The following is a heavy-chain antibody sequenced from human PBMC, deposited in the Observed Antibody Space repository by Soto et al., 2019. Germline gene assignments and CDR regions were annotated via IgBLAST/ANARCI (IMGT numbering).Heavy chain of an antibody. J-gene: IGHJ4*02. CDR3: AKELVGAIAIDY. V-gene: IGHV3-30*18. Sequence: PGGSLRLSCAASGFTFSSYGMHWVRQAPGKGLEWVAVISYDGSNKYYADSVKGRFTISRDNSKNTLYLQMNSLRAEDTAVYYCAKELVGAIAIDYWGQGTLVTVSS. CDR2: ISYDGSNK. CDR1: GFTFSSYG. D-gene: IGHD1-26*01.